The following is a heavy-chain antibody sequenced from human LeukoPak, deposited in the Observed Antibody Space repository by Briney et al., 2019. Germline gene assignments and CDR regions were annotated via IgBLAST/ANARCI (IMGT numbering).Heavy chain of an antibody. Sequence: GGSLRLSCAASGFTFDDYGMTWVRHAPGKGLEWVSGINWNGDTSVYGDSVRGRFTISRDNAKNSLYLQMSSLRAEDTALYHCARHKSLGAVGAFTDWGQGTLVTVSS. CDR3: ARHKSLGAVGAFTD. V-gene: IGHV3-20*01. CDR2: INWNGDTS. CDR1: GFTFDDYG. D-gene: IGHD1-26*01. J-gene: IGHJ4*02.